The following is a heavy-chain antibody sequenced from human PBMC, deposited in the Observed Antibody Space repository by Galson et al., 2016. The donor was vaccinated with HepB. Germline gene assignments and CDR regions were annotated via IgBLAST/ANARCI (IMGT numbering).Heavy chain of an antibody. D-gene: IGHD3-10*01. CDR2: TYSGGST. Sequence: SLRLSCAASGFSVSNSYMAWVRQAPGRGLEWVSFTYSGGSTYYADSVKGRFTISRDNSKNTLFLQINSLRPEETAVYYCARGAVWFTDNHRVGWLDPWGQGTLVTVSS. CDR3: ARGAVWFTDNHRVGWLDP. CDR1: GFSVSNSY. V-gene: IGHV3-53*05. J-gene: IGHJ5*02.